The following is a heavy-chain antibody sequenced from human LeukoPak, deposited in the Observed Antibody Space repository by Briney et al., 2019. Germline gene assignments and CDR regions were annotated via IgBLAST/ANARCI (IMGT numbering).Heavy chain of an antibody. CDR2: ISYDGSNK. J-gene: IGHJ4*02. CDR1: GFTFSSYA. V-gene: IGHV3-30-3*01. D-gene: IGHD6-13*01. Sequence: GGSLRLSCAASGFTFSSYAMHRVRQAPGKGLEWVAVISYDGSNKYYADSVKGRFTISRDNAKNSLYLQMNSLRAEDTALYYCAKGGDIAAAATFDYFDYWGQGTLVTVSS. CDR3: AKGGDIAAAATFDYFDY.